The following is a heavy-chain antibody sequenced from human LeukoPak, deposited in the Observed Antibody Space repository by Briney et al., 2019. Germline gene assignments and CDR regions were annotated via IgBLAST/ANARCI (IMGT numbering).Heavy chain of an antibody. Sequence: GGSLRLSCAASGFTFSSYAMSWVRQAPGKGLEWVSAISGSGGSTYYADSVKGRFTISRDNSKNTLYLQMNSLRAEDTAVYYRAKDRGYCSSTSCYTSDSSSARRDYWGQGTLVTVSS. D-gene: IGHD2-2*02. CDR3: AKDRGYCSSTSCYTSDSSSARRDY. CDR2: ISGSGGST. V-gene: IGHV3-23*01. CDR1: GFTFSSYA. J-gene: IGHJ4*02.